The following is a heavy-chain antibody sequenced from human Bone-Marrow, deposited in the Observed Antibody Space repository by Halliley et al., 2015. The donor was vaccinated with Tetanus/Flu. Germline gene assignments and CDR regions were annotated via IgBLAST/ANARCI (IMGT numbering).Heavy chain of an antibody. CDR3: AKDQKYGDYASYSGMDV. CDR2: ISYDGSNK. Sequence: ISYDGSNKSYADSVKGRFPISRDNSKNTLYLQMNSLRAEDTAVYYCAKDQKYGDYASYSGMDVWGQGTTVTVSS. J-gene: IGHJ6*02. V-gene: IGHV3-30*18. D-gene: IGHD4-17*01.